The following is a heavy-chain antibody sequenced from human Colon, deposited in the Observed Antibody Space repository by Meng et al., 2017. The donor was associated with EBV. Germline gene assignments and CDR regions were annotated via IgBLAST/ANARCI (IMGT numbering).Heavy chain of an antibody. CDR2: INHSGST. CDR3: ARGPGGSYYLYYFDY. V-gene: IGHV4-34*01. CDR1: GWCFSGYY. Sequence: QVQVQHGGGGLLMPSETLSLTWAVTGWCFSGYYWSWIRQPPEKGLEWIGEINHSGSTNYNPSLKSRVTISVDTSKKQFSLKLSSVTAADTAVYYCARGPGGSYYLYYFDYWGQGTLVTVSS. J-gene: IGHJ4*02. D-gene: IGHD1-26*01.